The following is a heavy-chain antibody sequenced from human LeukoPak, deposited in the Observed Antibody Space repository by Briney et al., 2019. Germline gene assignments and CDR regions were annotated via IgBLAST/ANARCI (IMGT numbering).Heavy chain of an antibody. V-gene: IGHV3-23*01. J-gene: IGHJ5*02. CDR3: ATVATGSWGWIDP. D-gene: IGHD1-26*01. Sequence: GGFLRLSCAAPGFTISSYSMSWGRQAPGKVLEWASAIGGSGGSTYYADSVMGRFTISRDNYKNTLYLQMNSLTAEDTAVYYGATVATGSWGWIDPWGQGTLVTVSS. CDR2: IGGSGGST. CDR1: GFTISSYS.